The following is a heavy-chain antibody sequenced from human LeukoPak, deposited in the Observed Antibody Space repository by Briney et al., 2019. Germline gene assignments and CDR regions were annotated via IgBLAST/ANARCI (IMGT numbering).Heavy chain of an antibody. Sequence: GASVKVSCKASGYTFTSYAMHWVRQAPGQRLEWMGWINAGNGNTKYSRKFQGRVTITRDTSASTAYMELSSLRSDDTAVYYCARVAGSHAGEPIDYWGQGTLVTVSS. V-gene: IGHV1-3*01. CDR1: GYTFTSYA. CDR3: ARVAGSHAGEPIDY. CDR2: INAGNGNT. J-gene: IGHJ4*02. D-gene: IGHD7-27*01.